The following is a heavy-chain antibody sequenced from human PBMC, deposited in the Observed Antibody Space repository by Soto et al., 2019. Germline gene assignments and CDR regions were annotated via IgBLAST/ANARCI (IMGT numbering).Heavy chain of an antibody. CDR3: ARGGVSTRTFDY. CDR2: IYPSDSDT. D-gene: IGHD3-3*01. CDR1: GYNFAGYW. Sequence: GESLKISCKGSGYNFAGYWIAWVRQMPGRGLELMGIIYPSDSDTRYRPSFQGQVTVSADKSISSAYLQWSSLRASDTAMYYCARGGVSTRTFDYWGQGTPVTVSS. J-gene: IGHJ4*02. V-gene: IGHV5-51*01.